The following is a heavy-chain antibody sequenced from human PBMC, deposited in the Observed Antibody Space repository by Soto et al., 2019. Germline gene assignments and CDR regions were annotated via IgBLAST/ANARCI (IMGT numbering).Heavy chain of an antibody. D-gene: IGHD3-3*01. CDR2: IIPIFGTA. V-gene: IGHV1-69*13. J-gene: IGHJ6*02. CDR3: ARCITIFGVVQVWDYYYYGMDV. CDR1: GGLFSSYA. Sequence: ASVKVSCKASGGLFSSYAISWVRQAPGQGLEWMGGIIPIFGTANYAQKFQGRVTITADESTSTAYMELSSLRSEDTAVYYCARCITIFGVVQVWDYYYYGMDVWGQGTTVTVSS.